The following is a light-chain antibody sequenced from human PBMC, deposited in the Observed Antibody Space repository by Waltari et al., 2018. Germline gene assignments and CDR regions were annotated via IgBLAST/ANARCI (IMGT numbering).Light chain of an antibody. CDR3: QHFKTYPIT. Sequence: AIQLTQSPSSLSAFVGDRVTIACRASQDINSDLAWYQQKPGTAPKLLIYYASSLQSGVPSRCSGSGSGTDFTRTISSLQPEDFATYHCQHFKTYPITFGQGTRLEIK. J-gene: IGKJ5*01. CDR2: YAS. V-gene: IGKV1-13*02. CDR1: QDINSD.